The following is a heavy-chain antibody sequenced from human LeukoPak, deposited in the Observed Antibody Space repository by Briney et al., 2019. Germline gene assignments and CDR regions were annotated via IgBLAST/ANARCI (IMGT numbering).Heavy chain of an antibody. V-gene: IGHV3-73*01. Sequence: PGRSLRLSCAASGFTFSGSAMHWVRQASGKGLEWVGRIRSKANSYATAYAASVKGRFTISRDDSKNTAYLQMNSLKTEDTAVYYCTIVGATTDYWGQGTLVTVSS. CDR1: GFTFSGSA. D-gene: IGHD1-26*01. CDR3: TIVGATTDY. J-gene: IGHJ4*02. CDR2: IRSKANSYAT.